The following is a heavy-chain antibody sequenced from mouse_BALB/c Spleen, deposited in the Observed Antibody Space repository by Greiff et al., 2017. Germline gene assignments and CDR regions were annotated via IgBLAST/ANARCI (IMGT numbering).Heavy chain of an antibody. V-gene: IGHV5-17*02. CDR1: GFTFSSFG. D-gene: IGHD5-1*01. Sequence: EVMLVESGGGLVQPGGSRKLSCAASGFTFSSFGMHWVRQAPEKGLEWVAYISSGSSTIYYADTVKGRFTISRDNPKNTLFLQMTSLRSEDTAMSYCARSGFTSTYFYYAMDDWGEGTSVTVSS. J-gene: IGHJ4*01. CDR2: ISSGSSTI. CDR3: ARSGFTSTYFYYAMDD.